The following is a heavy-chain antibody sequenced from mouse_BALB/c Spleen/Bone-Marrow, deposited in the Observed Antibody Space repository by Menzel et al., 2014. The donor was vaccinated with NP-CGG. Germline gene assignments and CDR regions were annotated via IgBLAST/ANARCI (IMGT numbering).Heavy chain of an antibody. CDR3: ARLAEWGAMDY. CDR1: GFAFSSYW. V-gene: IGHV4-2*02. J-gene: IGHJ4*01. CDR2: INPGSSTR. Sequence: EVQGVESGGGLVQPGGSLNLSCAASGFAFSSYWMSWARQAPGKGQEWIGEINPGSSTRNYTPTLKDKCIISRDKAKNTLYVQMSKGRSEDTALYDCARLAEWGAMDYWGQGTSVTVSS.